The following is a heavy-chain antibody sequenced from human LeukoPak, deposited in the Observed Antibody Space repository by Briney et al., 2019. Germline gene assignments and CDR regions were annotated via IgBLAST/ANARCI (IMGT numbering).Heavy chain of an antibody. CDR3: ARLKPMIVLAYGFRPREGTTYCFDY. J-gene: IGHJ4*02. CDR1: GGSISSYY. Sequence: SSETLSLTCSVSGGSISSYYWSWIRQPPEKGLEWIGYIHYSGSTSYNPSLKSRVTMSVDTSRNQFSLNLSSVTAADTAFYYCARLKPMIVLAYGFRPREGTTYCFDYWGQGTLVTVSS. CDR2: IHYSGST. D-gene: IGHD3-22*01. V-gene: IGHV4-59*12.